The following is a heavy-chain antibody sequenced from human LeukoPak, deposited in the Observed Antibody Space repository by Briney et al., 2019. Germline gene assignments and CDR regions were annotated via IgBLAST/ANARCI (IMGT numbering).Heavy chain of an antibody. Sequence: GGSLRLSCAASGFTFSTHAMTWVRQTPGKGLEWVSSIGGSGGGTYYADSVKGRFTISRDNSKNTLFLQMNSLRAEDTAVYYCVRGFRGYSFDYWGQGTLVTVSS. V-gene: IGHV3-23*01. CDR2: IGGSGGGT. CDR1: GFTFSTHA. CDR3: VRGFRGYSFDY. J-gene: IGHJ4*02.